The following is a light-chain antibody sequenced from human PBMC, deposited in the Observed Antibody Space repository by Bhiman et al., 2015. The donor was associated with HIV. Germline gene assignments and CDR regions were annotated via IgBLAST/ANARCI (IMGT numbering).Light chain of an antibody. J-gene: IGLJ2*01. CDR1: SLRSYY. Sequence: SSELTQDPAVSVALGQTVRITCQGDSLRSYYATWYQQKPGQAPVLVIYGKNNRPSGISDRFSGSASGSTASLTITGAQAEDEADYYCNSRDSSGKLVLFGGGTRLTVL. CDR2: GKN. CDR3: NSRDSSGKLVL. V-gene: IGLV3-19*01.